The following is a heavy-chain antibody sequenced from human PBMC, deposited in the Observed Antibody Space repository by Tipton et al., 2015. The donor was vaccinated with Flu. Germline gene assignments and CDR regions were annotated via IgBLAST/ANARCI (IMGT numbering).Heavy chain of an antibody. CDR3: ARSAHPYSSSSDFSLDP. V-gene: IGHV3-21*01. J-gene: IGHJ5*02. CDR1: GFSFRSYS. CDR2: ISNSGTYI. D-gene: IGHD6-6*01. Sequence: SLRLSCATSGFSFRSYSMTWVRQAPGTGLEWVSHISNSGTYIYYADSVKGRFTISRDNAENSLYLQMDSLRAEDTAIYSCARSAHPYSSSSDFSLDPWGQGTLVTVSS.